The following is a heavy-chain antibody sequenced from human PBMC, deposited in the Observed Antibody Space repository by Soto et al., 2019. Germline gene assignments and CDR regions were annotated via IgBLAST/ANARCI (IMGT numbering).Heavy chain of an antibody. Sequence: SETLSLTCTVSGGSISSYYWSWIRQPPGKGLEWIGYIYYSGSTNYNPSLKSRVTISVDTSKNQFSLKLSSVTAADTAVYYCARDSGTTFLHYYGMDVWGQGTTVTVSS. CDR1: GGSISSYY. V-gene: IGHV4-59*01. J-gene: IGHJ6*02. CDR2: IYYSGST. CDR3: ARDSGTTFLHYYGMDV. D-gene: IGHD1-7*01.